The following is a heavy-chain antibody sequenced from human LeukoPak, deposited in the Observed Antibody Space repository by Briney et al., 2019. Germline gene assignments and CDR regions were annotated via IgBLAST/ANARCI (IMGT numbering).Heavy chain of an antibody. CDR2: INPSGGIT. V-gene: IGHV1-46*01. J-gene: IGHJ4*02. CDR3: ARAGLVDDYYDSSGYYDY. Sequence: ASVKVSCKASGYTFTSYYMHWVRQAPGQGLEWMGIINPSGGITNYAQEFQGRVTMTRDMSTSTVYMELSSLRSEDTAMYYCARAGLVDDYYDSSGYYDYWGQGTLVTVSS. D-gene: IGHD3-22*01. CDR1: GYTFTSYY.